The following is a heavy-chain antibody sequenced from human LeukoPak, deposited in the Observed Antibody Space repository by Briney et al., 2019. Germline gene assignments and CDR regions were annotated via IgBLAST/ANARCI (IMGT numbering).Heavy chain of an antibody. V-gene: IGHV3-30-3*01. Sequence: GGSLRLSCEASGFTFRNYVIHWVRQAPGKGLEWVAVTSSDLNVKLYADSVKGRFTISRDNAKNTLYLQMNSLRAEDTAVYYCARDRRGGLQFAGWGQGTLVTVSS. CDR2: TSSDLNVK. J-gene: IGHJ4*02. D-gene: IGHD5-24*01. CDR3: ARDRRGGLQFAG. CDR1: GFTFRNYV.